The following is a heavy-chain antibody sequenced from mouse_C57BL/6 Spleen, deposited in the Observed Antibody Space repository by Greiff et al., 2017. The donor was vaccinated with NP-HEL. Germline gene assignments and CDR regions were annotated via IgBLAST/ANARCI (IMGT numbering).Heavy chain of an antibody. Sequence: EVKLMESGEGLVKPGGSLKLSCAASGFTFSSYAMSWVRQTPEKRLEWVAYISSGGDYIYYADTVKGRFTISRDNARNTLYLQMSSLKSEDTAMYYCTRDTDYYGSSDWYFDVWGTGTTVTVSS. J-gene: IGHJ1*03. CDR3: TRDTDYYGSSDWYFDV. CDR1: GFTFSSYA. D-gene: IGHD1-1*01. V-gene: IGHV5-9-1*02. CDR2: ISSGGDYI.